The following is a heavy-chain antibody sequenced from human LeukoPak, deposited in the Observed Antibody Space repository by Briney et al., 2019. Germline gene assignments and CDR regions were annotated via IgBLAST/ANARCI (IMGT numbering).Heavy chain of an antibody. CDR2: IYYSGST. CDR3: ARQAYRSSGSDH. Sequence: TSETLSLTCTVSGGSISSYYWSWIRQPPGKGLEWIGYIYYSGSTNYNPSLKSRVTISVDTSQNQFSLKLTSVTAADTAVYYCARQAYRSSGSDHWGQGTLVTVSS. V-gene: IGHV4-59*08. D-gene: IGHD6-13*01. CDR1: GGSISSYY. J-gene: IGHJ4*02.